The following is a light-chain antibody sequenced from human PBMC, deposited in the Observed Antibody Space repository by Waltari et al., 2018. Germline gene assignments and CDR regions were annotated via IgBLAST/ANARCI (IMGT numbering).Light chain of an antibody. V-gene: IGKV2-30*01. CDR2: KVS. CDR1: QSLVFGDGNTH. Sequence: DAVMTQSPLSLPVTPGQPASISCRSTQSLVFGDGNTHLNWFHQRPGQSPRRLIYKVSNRDSGGPDRFSGSGSGTDFTLRISRVEAEDVGVYYCMQGTHWPYTFGQGTKVEI. J-gene: IGKJ2*01. CDR3: MQGTHWPYT.